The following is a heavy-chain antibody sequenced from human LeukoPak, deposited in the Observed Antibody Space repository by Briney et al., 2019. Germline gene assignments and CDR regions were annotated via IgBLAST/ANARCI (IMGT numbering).Heavy chain of an antibody. D-gene: IGHD3-3*01. J-gene: IGHJ6*02. Sequence: TSETLSLTCTVSGGSITSYYWGWIRQPPGKGLEWIGSIYYSGSTYYNPSLKSRVTISVDTSKNQFSLKLSSVTAADTAVYYCARSAYGYYDFWSGYSDVWGQGTTVTVSS. CDR2: IYYSGST. V-gene: IGHV4-39*01. CDR3: ARSAYGYYDFWSGYSDV. CDR1: GGSITSYY.